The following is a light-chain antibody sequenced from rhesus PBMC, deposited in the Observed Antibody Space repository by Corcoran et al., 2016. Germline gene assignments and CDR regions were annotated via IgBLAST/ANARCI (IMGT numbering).Light chain of an antibody. J-gene: IGKJ3*01. CDR1: QGISNW. CDR3: QQHATSPPT. Sequence: DIQMTQSPSPLSASVGDRVTITCRAIQGISNWMAWYQQKPGNAPKLLIYRASNLETGGPSRSSGSGSWTDFTRTISSLQPADIATYYCQQHATSPPTFGPGTKLDIK. V-gene: IGKV1-69*01. CDR2: RAS.